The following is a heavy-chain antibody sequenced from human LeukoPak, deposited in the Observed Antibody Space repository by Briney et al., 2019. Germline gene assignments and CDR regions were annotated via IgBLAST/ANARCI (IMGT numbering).Heavy chain of an antibody. CDR3: ARPRGRQQLVPFDY. CDR2: IYPDDSDT. J-gene: IGHJ4*02. D-gene: IGHD6-13*01. Sequence: GESLKISCKGSGSRFTNYWIGWVRQMPGKGLEWMGIIYPDDSDTRYSPSFQGQITISADKSISTAYLQWSSLKASDTAMYYCARPRGRQQLVPFDYWGQGTLVTVSS. CDR1: GSRFTNYW. V-gene: IGHV5-51*01.